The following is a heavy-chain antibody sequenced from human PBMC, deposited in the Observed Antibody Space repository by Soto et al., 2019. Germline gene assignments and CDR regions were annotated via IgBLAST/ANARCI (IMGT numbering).Heavy chain of an antibody. D-gene: IGHD1-1*01. J-gene: IGHJ6*02. Sequence: QVQLVQSGAEVKKPGASVKVSCKASGYTFTSYDINWVRQATGQGLEWMGWMNPNSGNTGYAQKFQGRVTTTTNTSISTAYMELSSLRTEDTAVYYSARERTGTTSMDVWGQGTTVTVSS. V-gene: IGHV1-8*01. CDR2: MNPNSGNT. CDR3: ARERTGTTSMDV. CDR1: GYTFTSYD.